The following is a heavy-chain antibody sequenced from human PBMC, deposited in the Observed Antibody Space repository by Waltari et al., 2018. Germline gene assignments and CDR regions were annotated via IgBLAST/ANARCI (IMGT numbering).Heavy chain of an antibody. CDR2: IYHSGST. D-gene: IGHD1-26*01. CDR1: GYSISSGYY. Sequence: QVQLQESGPGLVKPSETLSLTCAVSGYSISSGYYWGWIRQPPGKGLEWIGSIYHSGSTYYNPSLKSLVTISVDTSKNQFSLKLSSVTAADTAVYYCARHTRSKDAFDIWGQGTMVTVSS. V-gene: IGHV4-38-2*01. J-gene: IGHJ3*02. CDR3: ARHTRSKDAFDI.